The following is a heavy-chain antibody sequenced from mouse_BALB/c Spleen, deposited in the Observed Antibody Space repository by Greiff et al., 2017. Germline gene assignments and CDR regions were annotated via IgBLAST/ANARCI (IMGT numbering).Heavy chain of an antibody. CDR2: ISYSGST. CDR1: GYSITSDYA. J-gene: IGHJ4*01. Sequence: EVQLQESGPGLVKPSQSLSLTCTVTGYSITSDYAWNWIRQFPGNKLEWMGYISYSGSTSYNPSLKSRISITRDTSKNQFFLQLNSVTTEDTATYYCARNNYGNLYYAMDYWGQGTSVTVSS. V-gene: IGHV3-2*02. CDR3: ARNNYGNLYYAMDY. D-gene: IGHD2-1*01.